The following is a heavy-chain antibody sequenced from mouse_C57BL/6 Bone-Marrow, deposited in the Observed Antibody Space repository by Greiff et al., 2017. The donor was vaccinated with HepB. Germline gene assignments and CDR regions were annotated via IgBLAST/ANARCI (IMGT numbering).Heavy chain of an antibody. D-gene: IGHD1-1*01. J-gene: IGHJ3*01. V-gene: IGHV1-55*01. CDR2: IYPGSGST. Sequence: QVQLQQPGAELVKPGASVKMSCKASGYTFTSYWITWVKQRPGQGLEWIGDIYPGSGSTNYNEKFKSKATLTVDTSSSTAYMQLSSLTSEDSAVYYCARKEGYYYGSSYVWFAYWGQGTLVTVSA. CDR1: GYTFTSYW. CDR3: ARKEGYYYGSSYVWFAY.